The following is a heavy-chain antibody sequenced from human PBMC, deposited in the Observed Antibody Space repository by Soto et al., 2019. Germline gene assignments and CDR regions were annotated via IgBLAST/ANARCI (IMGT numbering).Heavy chain of an antibody. D-gene: IGHD3-22*01. CDR2: IYYSGST. CDR1: GGSISSGDYY. V-gene: IGHV4-30-4*01. CDR3: ARVRVDYYDSSGYYLFDY. J-gene: IGHJ4*02. Sequence: SETLSLTCTVSGGSISSGDYYWSWIRQPPGKGLEWIGYIYYSGSTYYNPSLKSRVTISVDTSKNQSSLKLSSVTAADTAVYYCARVRVDYYDSSGYYLFDYWGRGTLVTVSS.